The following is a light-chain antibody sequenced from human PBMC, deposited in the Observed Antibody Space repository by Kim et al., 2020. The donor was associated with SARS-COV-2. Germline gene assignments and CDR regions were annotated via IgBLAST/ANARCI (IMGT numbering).Light chain of an antibody. CDR3: NSRDSSGNWV. Sequence: VALGQTVRITCHGDSLRSYYASWYQQKQGQAPVLVIYGKNNRPSGIPDRFSGSSSGNTASLTITGAQAEDEADYYCNSRDSSGNWVFGGGTQLTVL. V-gene: IGLV3-19*01. CDR1: SLRSYY. CDR2: GKN. J-gene: IGLJ3*02.